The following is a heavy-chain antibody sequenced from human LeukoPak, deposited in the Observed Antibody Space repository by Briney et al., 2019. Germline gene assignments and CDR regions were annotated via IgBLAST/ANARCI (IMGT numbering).Heavy chain of an antibody. CDR1: GFTFSIHG. CDR3: AELGITMIGGV. J-gene: IGHJ6*04. CDR2: IGGSSIGH. V-gene: IGHV3-21*01. Sequence: GGTLRLSCVGSGFTFSIHGMNWVRQAPGKGLEWVSGIGGSSIGHSTHYADSVKGRFTISRDNAKNSLYLQMNSLRAEDTAVYYCAELGITMIGGVWGKGTTVTISS. D-gene: IGHD3-10*02.